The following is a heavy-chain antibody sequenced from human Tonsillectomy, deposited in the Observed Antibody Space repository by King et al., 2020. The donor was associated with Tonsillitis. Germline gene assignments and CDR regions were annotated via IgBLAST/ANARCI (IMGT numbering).Heavy chain of an antibody. CDR1: GYSFTRYW. Sequence: QLVQSGAEVKKPGESLKISCKGSGYSFTRYWIVWVRQMPGKGLEWMGIIYPGDSETRYSLSFQGQVTISADKSISTAFLQWSRLKASDSAIYYCARYDSTGAGAFDIWGQGTMVTVSS. D-gene: IGHD3-22*01. J-gene: IGHJ3*02. CDR3: ARYDSTGAGAFDI. CDR2: IYPGDSET. V-gene: IGHV5-51*01.